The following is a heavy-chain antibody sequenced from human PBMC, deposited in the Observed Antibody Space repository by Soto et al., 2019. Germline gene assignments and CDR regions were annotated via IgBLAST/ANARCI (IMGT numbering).Heavy chain of an antibody. CDR1: GYTFTSYG. V-gene: IGHV1-18*01. CDR3: ARGYYDSSGYYYGAFDI. Sequence: GASVKVSCKASGYTFTSYGISWVRQAPGQGLEWMGWISAYNGNTNYAQKLQGRVTMTTDTSTSTAYMELRSLRSDDTAVYYCARGYYDSSGYYYGAFDIWGQGTMVTVS. J-gene: IGHJ3*02. D-gene: IGHD3-22*01. CDR2: ISAYNGNT.